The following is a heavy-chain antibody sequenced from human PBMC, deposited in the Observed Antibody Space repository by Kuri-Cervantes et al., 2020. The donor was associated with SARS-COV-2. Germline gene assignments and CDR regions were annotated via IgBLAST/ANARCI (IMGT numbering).Heavy chain of an antibody. CDR2: IYYSGST. Sequence: GSLRLSCTVSGGSISSYYWSWIRQPPGKGLEWIGYIYYSGSTNYNPSLKGRVTISVDRSKNQFSLKVRSVTAADTAVYFCARRTRNWFDPWGQGTPVTVSS. J-gene: IGHJ5*02. CDR1: GGSISSYY. V-gene: IGHV4-59*08. D-gene: IGHD3-3*01. CDR3: ARRTRNWFDP.